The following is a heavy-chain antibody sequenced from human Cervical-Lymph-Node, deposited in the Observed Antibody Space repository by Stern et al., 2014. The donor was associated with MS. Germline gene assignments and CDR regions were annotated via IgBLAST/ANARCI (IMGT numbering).Heavy chain of an antibody. CDR3: ARSIVVVTADIDY. J-gene: IGHJ4*02. Sequence: EVQLVQSGGGLVKPGGSLRLSCAASGFTFSSYSMNWVRQAPGKGLEWVSSISSSSSYIYYADSVKGRFTNSRDNAKNSLYLQMNSLRAEDTAVYYCARSIVVVTADIDYWGQGTLVTVSS. V-gene: IGHV3-21*01. CDR1: GFTFSSYS. D-gene: IGHD2-21*02. CDR2: ISSSSSYI.